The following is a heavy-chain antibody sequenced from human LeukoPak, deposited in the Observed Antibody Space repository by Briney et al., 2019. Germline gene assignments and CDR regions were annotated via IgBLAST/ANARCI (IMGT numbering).Heavy chain of an antibody. V-gene: IGHV3-66*01. CDR2: IYSGGAT. D-gene: IGHD6-13*01. CDR3: ARDIAAAGILNS. CDR1: GFTVSSAF. J-gene: IGHJ4*02. Sequence: GGSLRLSCAGSGFTVSSAFMSWVRQPPGKGLEWVSLIYSGGATYYADSVKGRFTISRDSSNNTLYLQMNSLRGEDTAVYYFARDIAAAGILNSWGQGTLVTVSS.